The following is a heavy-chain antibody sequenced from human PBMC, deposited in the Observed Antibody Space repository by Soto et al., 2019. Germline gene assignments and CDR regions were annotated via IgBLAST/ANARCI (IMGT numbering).Heavy chain of an antibody. D-gene: IGHD3-10*01. J-gene: IGHJ6*02. CDR1: GYTFTSYG. CDR3: ARVSTVWFGAYYYGMDV. V-gene: IGHV1-18*01. Sequence: QVQLVQSGAEVKKPGASVKVSCKASGYTFTSYGINWVRQAPGQGLEWMGWISAYNGNTNYAPKLQGRVTMTTDTSTTTAYMERRSRRSDDTAVYYCARVSTVWFGAYYYGMDVWGQGTTVTVSS. CDR2: ISAYNGNT.